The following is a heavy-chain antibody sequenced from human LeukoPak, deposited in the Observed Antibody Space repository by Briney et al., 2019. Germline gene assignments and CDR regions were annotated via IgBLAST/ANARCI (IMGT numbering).Heavy chain of an antibody. J-gene: IGHJ6*02. Sequence: SVKVSCKASGGTFSSYSISWVRQAPGQGLEWLGGIIPIFDTADYAQKFQGRVTITADESTSTAYMELSSLRSEDTAVFYCARISLGAIWGYYYGMDVWGQGTTVTVSS. CDR3: ARISLGAIWGYYYGMDV. CDR2: IIPIFDTA. CDR1: GGTFSSYS. V-gene: IGHV1-69*13. D-gene: IGHD1-26*01.